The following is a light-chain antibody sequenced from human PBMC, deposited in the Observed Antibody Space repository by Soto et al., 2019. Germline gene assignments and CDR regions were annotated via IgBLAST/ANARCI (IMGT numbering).Light chain of an antibody. CDR3: QKYNRAPLT. J-gene: IGKJ4*01. V-gene: IGKV1-27*01. CDR1: QGIAPY. CDR2: ATS. Sequence: DVQMTQSPSSLSAFVGDRVTITCRASQGIAPYLTWFQQKPGKVPKLLIYATSTLQSVVLSRFSGSGSGTDFTHNISSLQPKDVGTYYCQKYNRAPLTLDGGTKVEIK.